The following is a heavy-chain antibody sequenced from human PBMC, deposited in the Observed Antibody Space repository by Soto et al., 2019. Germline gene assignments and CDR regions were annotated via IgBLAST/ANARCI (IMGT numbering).Heavy chain of an antibody. CDR2: IGTAGDP. V-gene: IGHV3-13*05. Sequence: GGSLRLSCAASGFTFSSYDMHWVRQATGKGLEWVSAIGTAGDPYYPGSVKGRFTISRENAKNSLYLQMNSLRAGDTAVYCCARASSSWYAFDIWGQGTMVTVSS. CDR3: ARASSSWYAFDI. J-gene: IGHJ3*02. CDR1: GFTFSSYD. D-gene: IGHD6-13*01.